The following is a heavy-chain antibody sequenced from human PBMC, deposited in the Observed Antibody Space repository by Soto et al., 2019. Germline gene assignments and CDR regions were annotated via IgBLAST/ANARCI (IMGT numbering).Heavy chain of an antibody. CDR3: ARGKRYSSGWYYWFDP. J-gene: IGHJ5*02. CDR1: GGTFSSYT. V-gene: IGHV1-69*02. D-gene: IGHD6-19*01. Sequence: QVQLVQSGAEVKKPGSSVKVSCKASGGTFSSYTISWVRQAPGQGLEWMGRIIPILGIANYAQKFQGRVTFTADKSTSTAYMELSSLRSEDTAVYYCARGKRYSSGWYYWFDPWGQGTLVTVSS. CDR2: IIPILGIA.